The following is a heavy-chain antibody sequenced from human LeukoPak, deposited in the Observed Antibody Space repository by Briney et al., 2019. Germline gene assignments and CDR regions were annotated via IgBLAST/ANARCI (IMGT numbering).Heavy chain of an antibody. Sequence: PGGSLRLFCAASGFTFDDYAMHWVRQAPGKGLEWVSFISGDGGSTYYADSVKGRFTISRDNSKNSLYLQMNSLRTEDTALYYCAKEGASLEGDYYASNGPLDCWGQGNRV. CDR1: GFTFDDYA. V-gene: IGHV3-43*02. J-gene: IGHJ4*02. D-gene: IGHD3-22*01. CDR3: AKEGASLEGDYYASNGPLDC. CDR2: ISGDGGST.